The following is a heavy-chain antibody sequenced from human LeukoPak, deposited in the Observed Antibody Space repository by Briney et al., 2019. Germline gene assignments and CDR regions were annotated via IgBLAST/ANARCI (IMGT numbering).Heavy chain of an antibody. J-gene: IGHJ4*02. Sequence: GASVTVSCTASGYTFTGYYMHWVRPAPGQGLEWMGWINPNSGGTNYAQKFQGRVTMTRDTSISTAYMELSRLRSDDTAVYYCARVVARRGYFDYWGQGTLVTVSS. V-gene: IGHV1-2*02. CDR1: GYTFTGYY. CDR2: INPNSGGT. D-gene: IGHD2-21*01. CDR3: ARVVARRGYFDY.